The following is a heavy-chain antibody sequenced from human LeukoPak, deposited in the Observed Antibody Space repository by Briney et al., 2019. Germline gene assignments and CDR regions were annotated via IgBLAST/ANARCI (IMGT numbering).Heavy chain of an antibody. CDR3: ARAVAGIDY. V-gene: IGHV3-48*02. CDR1: GFTFSSYN. Sequence: PGGSLRLSCAASGFTFSSYNMNWGRQAPGKGLEWVSYISPSSSATYYVDSVKGRFTISRDNAKNSLYLQMDSLRDEDTAVYYCARAVAGIDYWGQGTLVTVSS. CDR2: ISPSSSAT. D-gene: IGHD6-19*01. J-gene: IGHJ4*02.